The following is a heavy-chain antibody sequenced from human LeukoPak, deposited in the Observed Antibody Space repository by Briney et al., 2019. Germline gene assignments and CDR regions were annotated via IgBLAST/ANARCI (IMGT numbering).Heavy chain of an antibody. V-gene: IGHV3-30*04. CDR3: AKEILAEVLYYFDY. CDR2: ISYDGSNK. D-gene: IGHD2-8*02. J-gene: IGHJ4*02. Sequence: PGRSLRLSCAASGFTFSSYAMHWVRQAPGKGLEWVAVISYDGSNKYYADSVKGRFTISRDNSKNTLYLQMNSLRAEDTAVYYCAKEILAEVLYYFDYWGQGTLVTVSS. CDR1: GFTFSSYA.